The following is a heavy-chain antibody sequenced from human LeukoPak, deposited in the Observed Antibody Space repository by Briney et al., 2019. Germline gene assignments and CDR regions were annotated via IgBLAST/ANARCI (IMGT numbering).Heavy chain of an antibody. Sequence: QSGGSLRLSCAASGFTFSSYSMNWVRQAPGKGLEWVSYISSSSSTIYYADSVKGRFTISRDNAKNSLYLQMNSLRAEDTAVYYCARGGEGIVVVPAAIFDYWGQGTLVTVSS. CDR1: GFTFSSYS. V-gene: IGHV3-48*01. D-gene: IGHD2-2*01. J-gene: IGHJ4*02. CDR3: ARGGEGIVVVPAAIFDY. CDR2: ISSSSSTI.